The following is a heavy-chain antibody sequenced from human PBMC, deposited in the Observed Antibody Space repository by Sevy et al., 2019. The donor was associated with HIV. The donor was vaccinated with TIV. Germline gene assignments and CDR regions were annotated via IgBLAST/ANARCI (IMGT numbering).Heavy chain of an antibody. J-gene: IGHJ4*02. CDR2: ISGSGGST. V-gene: IGHV3-23*01. Sequence: GGSLRLSCAASGFTLSSYAMSWVRQAPGKGLEWVSAISGSGGSTYYADSVKGRFTISRDNSKNTLYLQMNSLRAEDTAVYYCAKEGGYCSGGSCYRDLYYFDYWGQGTLVTVSS. CDR3: AKEGGYCSGGSCYRDLYYFDY. D-gene: IGHD2-15*01. CDR1: GFTLSSYA.